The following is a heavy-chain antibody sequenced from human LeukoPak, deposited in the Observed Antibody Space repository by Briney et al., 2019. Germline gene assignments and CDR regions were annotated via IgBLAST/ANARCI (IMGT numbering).Heavy chain of an antibody. V-gene: IGHV4-59*08. D-gene: IGHD2-15*01. CDR3: ARSPKLGSCSSGSCYSGSFDI. CDR1: GGSISSYY. CDR2: IYYSGST. J-gene: IGHJ3*02. Sequence: SETLSLTCTVSGGSISSYYWSWIRQPPGKGLEWIGYIYYSGSTNYNPSLKSRVTMSVDTSKNQFSLKLSSVTAADTAVYYCARSPKLGSCSSGSCYSGSFDIWGQGTMVSVSS.